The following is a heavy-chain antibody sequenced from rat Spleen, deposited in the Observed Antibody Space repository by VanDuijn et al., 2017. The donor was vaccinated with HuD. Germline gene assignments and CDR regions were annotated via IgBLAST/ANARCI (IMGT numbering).Heavy chain of an antibody. V-gene: IGHV2-47*01. CDR1: GLSLNSNS. Sequence: QVQLKESGPGLVQPSQTLSLTCTVSGLSLNSNSVSWIRQPPGKGLEWMGVIWAGGGTNYNSAVKSRLSISRDTSKSQVLLKMNSLQPEDTGTYYCARHLREASGVMDAWGQGASVTVSS. CDR2: IWAGGGT. J-gene: IGHJ4*01. D-gene: IGHD4-3*01. CDR3: ARHLREASGVMDA.